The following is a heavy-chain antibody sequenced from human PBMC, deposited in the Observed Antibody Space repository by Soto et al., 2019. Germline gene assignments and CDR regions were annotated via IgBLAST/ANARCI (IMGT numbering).Heavy chain of an antibody. CDR1: GFTFSSYS. Sequence: PGGSLRLSCAASGFTFSSYSMNWVRQAPGKGLEWVSSISSSSSYIYYADSVKGRFAISRDNAKNSLYLQMNSLRAEDTAVYYCASSSTYYDILTGSYGMDVWGQGTTVTVSS. CDR3: ASSSTYYDILTGSYGMDV. D-gene: IGHD3-9*01. J-gene: IGHJ6*02. V-gene: IGHV3-21*01. CDR2: ISSSSSYI.